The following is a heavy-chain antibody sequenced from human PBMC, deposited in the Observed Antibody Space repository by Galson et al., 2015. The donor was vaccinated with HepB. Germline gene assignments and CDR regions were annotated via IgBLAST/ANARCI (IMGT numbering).Heavy chain of an antibody. D-gene: IGHD3-3*01. CDR3: AKSQAYYDFWSGYMDV. CDR1: GFTFSRYG. J-gene: IGHJ4*02. Sequence: SLRLSCAASGFTFSRYGMHWVRQAPGKGLEWVAVISYDGSNKYYADSVKGRFTISRDNSKNTLYLQMNSLRAEDTAVYYCAKSQAYYDFWSGYMDVWGQGTLVTVSS. CDR2: ISYDGSNK. V-gene: IGHV3-30*18.